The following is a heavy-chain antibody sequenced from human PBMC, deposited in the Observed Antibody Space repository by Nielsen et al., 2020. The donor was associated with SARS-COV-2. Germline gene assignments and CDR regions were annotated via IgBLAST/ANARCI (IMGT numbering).Heavy chain of an antibody. CDR3: AKDLGSSGYYDY. CDR1: GFTFSSYA. D-gene: IGHD3-22*01. CDR2: ISGSGGST. Sequence: GGSLRLSCAASGFTFSSYAMSWVRQAPGKGLEWVSGISGSGGSTYYADSVKGRFTISRDNSKNTLYLQMNSLRAEDTAVYYCAKDLGSSGYYDYWGQGTLVTVSS. V-gene: IGHV3-23*01. J-gene: IGHJ4*02.